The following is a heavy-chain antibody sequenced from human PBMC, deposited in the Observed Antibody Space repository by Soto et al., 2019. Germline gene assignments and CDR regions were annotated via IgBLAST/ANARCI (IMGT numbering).Heavy chain of an antibody. V-gene: IGHV3-7*01. CDR3: ARIAASGRGWDV. D-gene: IGHD6-13*01. CDR1: GFTFSSYW. CDR2: IKQDGSEE. J-gene: IGHJ6*02. Sequence: EVQLVESGGGLVQPGGSLRLSCVDSGFTFSSYWMSWVRQAPVKGLEWVGNIKQDGSEENYADSVKGRFTISRDNAKNSTYMQMNSLRVEDTAVYYCARIAASGRGWDVWGRGTKVVVSS.